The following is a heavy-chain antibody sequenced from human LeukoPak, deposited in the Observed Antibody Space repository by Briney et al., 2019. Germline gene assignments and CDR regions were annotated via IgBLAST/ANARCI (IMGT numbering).Heavy chain of an antibody. Sequence: GASVKVSCKASGGTFSSYAISWVRQAPGQGLEWMGRIIPIFGTANYAQKFQGRVTITTDESTSTAYMELSSLRSEDTAVYYCARGDSTDFWSGYSRRWFDPWGQGTLVTVSS. CDR2: IIPIFGTA. CDR1: GGTFSSYA. J-gene: IGHJ5*02. D-gene: IGHD3-3*01. V-gene: IGHV1-69*05. CDR3: ARGDSTDFWSGYSRRWFDP.